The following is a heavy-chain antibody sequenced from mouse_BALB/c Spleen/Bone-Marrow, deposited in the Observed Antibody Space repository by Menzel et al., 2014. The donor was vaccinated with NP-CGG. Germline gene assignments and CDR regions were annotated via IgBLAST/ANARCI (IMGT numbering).Heavy chain of an antibody. J-gene: IGHJ4*01. Sequence: LVEPGAELGKPGASVKLSCKASGYTFTSYYMNWEKQRPGQGLEWIGKINPSNGGTNFNEKFKSKATLTVDKSSSTTCMRLSSLTSKDSAVYYCARGVLLVMDYWGQGTSVSVSS. CDR2: INPSNGGT. V-gene: IGHV1-53*01. CDR3: ARGVLLVMDY. CDR1: GYTFTSYY.